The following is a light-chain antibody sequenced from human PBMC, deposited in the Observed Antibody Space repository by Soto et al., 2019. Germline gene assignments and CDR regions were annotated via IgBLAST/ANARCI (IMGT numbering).Light chain of an antibody. CDR3: QQLNGYQLA. Sequence: DIQLTQSPSFLSASVGDTVTITCRASQAMSTYLAWYQQKPGKVPKLLIRSASTLQSGVTPRFSGGGSGTAFTLTISTLQPDDSGIYYCQQLNGYQLAFGGGTNVEIK. J-gene: IGKJ4*01. CDR1: QAMSTY. V-gene: IGKV1-9*01. CDR2: SAS.